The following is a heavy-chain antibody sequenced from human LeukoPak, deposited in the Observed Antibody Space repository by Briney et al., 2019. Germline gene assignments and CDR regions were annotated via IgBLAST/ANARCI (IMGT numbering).Heavy chain of an antibody. Sequence: PGESLRLSCVASGFTFSHFAFHWVRQAPGKGLEWVANIDPDGSEKQYGDSVKGRFTTSRDNAKNSLYLQMNSLRAEDTAIYYCARIYYFGDNNWRYFDNWGQGTLVTVSS. V-gene: IGHV3-7*01. J-gene: IGHJ4*02. CDR2: IDPDGSEK. D-gene: IGHD3-10*01. CDR1: GFTFSHFA. CDR3: ARIYYFGDNNWRYFDN.